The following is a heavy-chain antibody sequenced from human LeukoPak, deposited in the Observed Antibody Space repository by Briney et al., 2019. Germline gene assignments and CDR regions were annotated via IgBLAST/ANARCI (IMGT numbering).Heavy chain of an antibody. V-gene: IGHV3-74*01. CDR2: INSDGSTT. J-gene: IGHJ4*02. Sequence: GGSLRLSCAASGFTVSIYWMHWVRQVPGKGLVWVSRINSDGSTTSYADSVKGRFTISRDNAKNTLYLQMNSLRAEDTAVYYCAKLLGYQLLQDFWGPGTLVTVSS. D-gene: IGHD2-2*01. CDR3: AKLLGYQLLQDF. CDR1: GFTVSIYW.